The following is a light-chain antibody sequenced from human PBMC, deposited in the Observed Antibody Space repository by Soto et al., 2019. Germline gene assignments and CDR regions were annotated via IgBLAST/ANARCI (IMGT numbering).Light chain of an antibody. CDR2: KAS. CDR3: QQYNSYSPDT. Sequence: DIQMTQSPSTLSASVGDRVTITCRASQSINSWLAWYQQKPGKAPKLLIYKASSLKSGVPSRFSGSQSGTKFPLTISSLQPDDFATYYCQQYNSYSPDTFGQGTKVEIK. V-gene: IGKV1-5*03. CDR1: QSINSW. J-gene: IGKJ1*01.